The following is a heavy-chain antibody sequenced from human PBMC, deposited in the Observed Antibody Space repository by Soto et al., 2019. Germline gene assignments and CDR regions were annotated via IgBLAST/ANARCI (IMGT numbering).Heavy chain of an antibody. V-gene: IGHV3-74*01. CDR1: GFTFSSHW. J-gene: IGHJ3*02. Sequence: GGSLRLSCVASGFTFSSHWMHWVRQVPGKGLVWVAHITADGSSATYADSVKGRFTISRDNAKNTLYLQMNTLRVEDTAVYYCADLFAGFDIWGQGPMVTVSS. CDR2: ITADGSSA. CDR3: ADLFAGFDI.